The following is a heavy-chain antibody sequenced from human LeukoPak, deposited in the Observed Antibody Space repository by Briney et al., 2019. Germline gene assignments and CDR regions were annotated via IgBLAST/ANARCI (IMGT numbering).Heavy chain of an antibody. CDR1: GDSISSYY. Sequence: SETLSLTCTVSGDSISSYYWSWIRQPPGKGLEWIGYIYYSGGTDYNPSLKSRVTISVDTSKNQFSLRLRSVTAADTAVYYCARHVTISGPYDASDIWGQGTMVTVSP. V-gene: IGHV4-59*08. CDR2: IYYSGGT. CDR3: ARHVTISGPYDASDI. D-gene: IGHD5-24*01. J-gene: IGHJ3*02.